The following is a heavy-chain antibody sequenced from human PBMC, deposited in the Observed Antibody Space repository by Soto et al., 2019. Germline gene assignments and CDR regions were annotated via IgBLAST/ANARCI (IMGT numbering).Heavy chain of an antibody. V-gene: IGHV3-21*01. J-gene: IGHJ5*02. D-gene: IGHD2-2*01. CDR3: ARDLIIGLPAAMVDWFDP. CDR2: ISSSSSYI. CDR1: GFTFSTYW. Sequence: GGSLRLSCAASGFTFSTYWMSWVRQAPGKGLEWVSSISSSSSYIHYADSVKGRFTISRDNAKNSLYLQMNSLRAEDTALYYCARDLIIGLPAAMVDWFDPWGQGTLVTVSS.